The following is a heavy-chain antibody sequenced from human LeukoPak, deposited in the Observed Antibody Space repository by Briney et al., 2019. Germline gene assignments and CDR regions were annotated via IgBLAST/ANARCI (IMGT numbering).Heavy chain of an antibody. CDR2: IIPIFGTA. CDR1: GGTFSSYA. V-gene: IGHV1-69*05. Sequence: SSVKVSCKASGGTFSSYAISWVRQAPGQGLEWMGRIIPIFGTANYAQKFQGRVTITTDESTSTAYMELSSLRSEDTAVYYWASTSIAAAGRFDYWGQGTLVTVSS. D-gene: IGHD6-13*01. CDR3: ASTSIAAAGRFDY. J-gene: IGHJ4*02.